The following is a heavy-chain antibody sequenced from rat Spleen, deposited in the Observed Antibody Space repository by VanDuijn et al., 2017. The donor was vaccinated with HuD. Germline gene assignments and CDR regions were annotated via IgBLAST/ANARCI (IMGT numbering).Heavy chain of an antibody. J-gene: IGHJ1*01. CDR2: ISYDGDYT. Sequence: EVQLVESGGGLVQPGRSMKLSCAVSGFTFSNYNMAWVRQAPTKGLEWVATISYDGDYTYYRDSVRGRFTISRDNAKSILYLQMNSLRSEDTATYYCTSLMYTTDYYYDNWYFDFWGPGTMVTVSS. D-gene: IGHD1-6*01. CDR1: GFTFSNYN. CDR3: TSLMYTTDYYYDNWYFDF. V-gene: IGHV5-25*01.